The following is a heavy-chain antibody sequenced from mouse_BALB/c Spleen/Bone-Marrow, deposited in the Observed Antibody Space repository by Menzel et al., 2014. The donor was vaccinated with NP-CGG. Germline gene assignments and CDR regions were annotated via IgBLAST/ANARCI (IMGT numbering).Heavy chain of an antibody. V-gene: IGHV1S81*02. CDR2: INPSNGRT. D-gene: IGHD1-1*01. CDR3: ARRTTTVVATDY. CDR1: GYTFTSYW. J-gene: IGHJ2*02. Sequence: VQLQQSGAELVKPGASVKLSCKASGYTFTSYWMHWVKQRPGQGLEWIGEINPSNGRTNYNEKFKSKATRTRDKTSNTAFMQISSLTSEDAAVYYCARRTTTVVATDYWGQGTSLTVSS.